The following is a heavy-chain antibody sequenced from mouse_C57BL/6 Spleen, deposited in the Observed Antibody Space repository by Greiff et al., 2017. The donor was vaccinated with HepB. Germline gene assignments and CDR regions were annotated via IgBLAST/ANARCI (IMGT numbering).Heavy chain of an antibody. D-gene: IGHD3-2*02. Sequence: EVMLVESEGGLVQPGSSMKLSCTASGFTFSDYYMAWVRQVPEKGLEWVANINYDGSSTYYLDPLKSRFIISRDNAKNILYLQMSSLKSEDTATYYCARETAQALYYFDYWGQGTTLTVSS. CDR2: INYDGSST. J-gene: IGHJ2*01. V-gene: IGHV5-16*01. CDR1: GFTFSDYY. CDR3: ARETAQALYYFDY.